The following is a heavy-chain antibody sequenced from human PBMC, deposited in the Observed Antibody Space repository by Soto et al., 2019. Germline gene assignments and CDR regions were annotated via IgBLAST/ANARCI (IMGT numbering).Heavy chain of an antibody. CDR3: AREVTYYYDSSGYYDLHYFDY. CDR1: GGSISSYY. CDR2: IYYSGST. J-gene: IGHJ4*02. V-gene: IGHV4-59*01. Sequence: PSETLSLTCTVSGGSISSYYWSWIRQPPGNGLEWIGYIYYSGSTNYNPSLKSRVTISVDTSKNQFSLKLSSVTAADTAVYYCAREVTYYYDSSGYYDLHYFDYWGQGTLVTVSS. D-gene: IGHD3-22*01.